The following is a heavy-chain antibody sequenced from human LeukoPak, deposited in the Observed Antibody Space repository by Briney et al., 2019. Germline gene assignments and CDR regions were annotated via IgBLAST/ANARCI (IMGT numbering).Heavy chain of an antibody. J-gene: IGHJ2*01. CDR1: GFTFSNYA. V-gene: IGHV3-23*01. D-gene: IGHD3-16*02. CDR3: AKALSSSFYYFDL. Sequence: GGSLRLSCAASGFTFSNYAMNWVRQAPEKGLEWVSTIHGGGDVTYYADSVKGRFTISRDNSRSTLYLQMNSLRAEDTAVYYCAKALSSSFYYFDLGGRGPLVTVSS. CDR2: IHGGGDVT.